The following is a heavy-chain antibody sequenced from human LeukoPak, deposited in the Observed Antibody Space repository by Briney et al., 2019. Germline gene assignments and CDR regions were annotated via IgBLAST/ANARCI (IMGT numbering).Heavy chain of an antibody. CDR1: GYTFTSYG. D-gene: IGHD6-19*01. Sequence: ASVKVSCKASGYTFTSYGISWVRQAPGQGLEWMGWISAYNGNTNYAQKLQGRVTMTTDTSTSTAYMELRGLRSDDTAVYYCAGHLLSSAWYDVDYWGQGTLVTVSS. J-gene: IGHJ4*02. V-gene: IGHV1-18*01. CDR2: ISAYNGNT. CDR3: AGHLLSSAWYDVDY.